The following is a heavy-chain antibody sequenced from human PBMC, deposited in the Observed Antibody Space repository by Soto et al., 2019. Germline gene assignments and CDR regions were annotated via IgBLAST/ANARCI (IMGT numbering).Heavy chain of an antibody. Sequence: QVQLVQSGAEVKKPGSSVKVSCKASGGTFSSYTISWVRQAPGQGLEWMGRIIPILGIANYAQKFQGRVTITADKATSTAYMELSSLSSEDTAVDYCAMEYCSSTSCYRYYWGQGTLVTVSS. CDR2: IIPILGIA. V-gene: IGHV1-69*02. D-gene: IGHD2-2*02. J-gene: IGHJ4*02. CDR1: GGTFSSYT. CDR3: AMEYCSSTSCYRYY.